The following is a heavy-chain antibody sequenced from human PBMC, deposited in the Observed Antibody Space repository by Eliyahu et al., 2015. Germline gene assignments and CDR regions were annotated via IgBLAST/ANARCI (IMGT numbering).Heavy chain of an antibody. CDR3: ARPYPVGARDY. D-gene: IGHD1-26*01. Sequence: QVQLQQWGAGLLKPSETLSLTCAVYGGSFSGYYWSWIRQPPGKGLEWIGEINHSGSTNYNPSLKSRVTISVDTSKNQFSLKLSSVTAADTAVYYCARPYPVGARDYWGQGTLVTVSS. CDR2: INHSGST. V-gene: IGHV4-34*01. CDR1: GGSFSGYY. J-gene: IGHJ4*02.